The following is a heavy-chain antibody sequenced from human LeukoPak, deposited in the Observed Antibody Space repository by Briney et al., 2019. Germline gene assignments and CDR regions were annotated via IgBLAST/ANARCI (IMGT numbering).Heavy chain of an antibody. V-gene: IGHV3-23*01. CDR2: ISGSGGST. CDR1: GFTFSSYS. J-gene: IGHJ4*02. D-gene: IGHD5-24*01. CDR3: AKEVEMATILLGFDY. Sequence: PGGSLRLSCAASGFTFSSYSMNWVRQAPGKGLEWVSAISGSGGSTYYADSVKGRFTISRDNSKNTLYLQMNSLRAEDTAVYYCAKEVEMATILLGFDYWGQGTLVTVSS.